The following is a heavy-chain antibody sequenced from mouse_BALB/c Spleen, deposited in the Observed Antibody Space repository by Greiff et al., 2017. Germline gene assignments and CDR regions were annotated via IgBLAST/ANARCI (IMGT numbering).Heavy chain of an antibody. CDR2: INPGSGGT. V-gene: IGHV1-54*01. J-gene: IGHJ4*01. CDR1: GYAFTNYL. Sequence: QVQLKESGAELVRPGTSVKVSCKASGYAFTNYLIEWVKQRPGQGLEWIGVINPGSGGTNYNEKFKGKATLTADKSSSTAYMQLSSLTSDDSAVYFCARLPMDYWGQGTSVTVSS. CDR3: ARLPMDY.